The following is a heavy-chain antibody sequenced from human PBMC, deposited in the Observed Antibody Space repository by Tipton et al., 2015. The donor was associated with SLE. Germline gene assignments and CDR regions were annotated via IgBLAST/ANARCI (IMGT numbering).Heavy chain of an antibody. J-gene: IGHJ1*01. CDR2: IKQDGSEK. CDR3: AKESYCSGDACHGDVGC. CDR1: GFSSGFSFSDFW. D-gene: IGHD2-15*01. Sequence: SLRLSCVASGFSSGFSFSDFWMSWVRQAPGKGLEWVANIKQDGSEKLYVDSVKGRFTVSRDNAKSSLYLQMNSLRDEDTAVYYGAKESYCSGDACHGDVGCWGQGTLVTVSS. V-gene: IGHV3-7*01.